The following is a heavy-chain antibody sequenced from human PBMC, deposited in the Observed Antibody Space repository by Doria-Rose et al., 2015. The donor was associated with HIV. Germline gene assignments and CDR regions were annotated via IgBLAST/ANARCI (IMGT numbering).Heavy chain of an antibody. D-gene: IGHD6-13*01. Sequence: QVQLVQSGPVPVKPTETLTLTCTVSGVSLSSPGMGVSWIRQPPGKALEWLANIFSDDERSYKTSLKSRLTISRGTSNSQVVLTMTDMDPVDTATYYCARIKSSRWYHKYYFDFWGQGTLVIVSA. CDR3: ARIKSSRWYHKYYFDF. CDR1: GVSLSSPGMG. J-gene: IGHJ4*02. V-gene: IGHV2-26*01. CDR2: IFSDDER.